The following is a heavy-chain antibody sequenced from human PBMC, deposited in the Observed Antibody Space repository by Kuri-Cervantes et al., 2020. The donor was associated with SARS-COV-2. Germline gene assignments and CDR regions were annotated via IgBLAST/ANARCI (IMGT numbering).Heavy chain of an antibody. CDR3: ARETGPTPGLHGWLDP. D-gene: IGHD3-10*01. CDR1: GGTFSSYA. J-gene: IGHJ5*02. CDR2: IIPIFGTA. V-gene: IGHV1-69*05. Sequence: SVKVSCKASGGTFSSYAISWVRQAPGQGLEWMGGIIPIFGTANYAQKFQGRVTMTRDTSISTAYMELSRLRSDDTAVYYCARETGPTPGLHGWLDPWGQGTLVTVSS.